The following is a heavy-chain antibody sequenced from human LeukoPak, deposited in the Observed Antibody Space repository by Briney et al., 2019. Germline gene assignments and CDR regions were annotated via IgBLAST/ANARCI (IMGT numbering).Heavy chain of an antibody. V-gene: IGHV4-34*01. Sequence: SETLSLTCAVYGGSFSGYYWSWLRQPPGKGLEWIGEINHSGSTNYNPSLKSRVTISVDTSKNQFSLKLSSVTAAHTVVYYCARAFLEGMTTETFDHWGQGTL. J-gene: IGHJ4*02. CDR3: ARAFLEGMTTETFDH. CDR1: GGSFSGYY. D-gene: IGHD1-1*01. CDR2: INHSGST.